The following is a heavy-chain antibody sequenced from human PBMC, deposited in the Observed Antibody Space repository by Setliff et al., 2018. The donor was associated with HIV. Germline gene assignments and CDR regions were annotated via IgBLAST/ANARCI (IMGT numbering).Heavy chain of an antibody. Sequence: GGSLRLSCVASGFTFSNYNMNWVRQAPGKGLEWVSSIRGSGSFMYYADSVKGRFTISRDNAKSSLYLQMDSLRAEDTAVYYCARDSRFSSDYGDFDYWGQGALVTVSS. V-gene: IGHV3-21*01. J-gene: IGHJ4*02. CDR1: GFTFSNYN. CDR3: ARDSRFSSDYGDFDY. CDR2: IRGSGSFM. D-gene: IGHD3-22*01.